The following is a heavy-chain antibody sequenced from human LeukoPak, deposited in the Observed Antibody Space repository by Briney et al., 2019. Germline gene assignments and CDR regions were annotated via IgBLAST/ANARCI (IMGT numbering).Heavy chain of an antibody. V-gene: IGHV3-64*01. CDR1: GFTFSSYA. CDR2: VSSNGGSI. CDR3: AKSDGLHPSYGMDV. Sequence: GGSLRRSCAASGFTFSSYAMHWVRQAPGQGLEYVSGVSSNGGSIYYAKSVKGRFTISRDNSKKTLYLQMGSLRGEDMAVYYCAKSDGLHPSYGMDVWGQGTTVTVSS. J-gene: IGHJ6*02. D-gene: IGHD5-24*01.